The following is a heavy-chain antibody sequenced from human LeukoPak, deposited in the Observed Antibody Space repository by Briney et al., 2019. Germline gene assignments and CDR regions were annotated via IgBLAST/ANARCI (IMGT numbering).Heavy chain of an antibody. D-gene: IGHD5-12*01. CDR1: GFTFGDYY. CDR3: AKAPEWLRLTYFDY. CDR2: ITISGSIT. V-gene: IGHV3-11*01. J-gene: IGHJ4*02. Sequence: GSLRLSCVASGFTFGDYYMNWIRQAPGKGLEWISYITISGSITYYADSVKGRFTISRDNSKNTLYLQMNSLRAEDTAVYYCAKAPEWLRLTYFDYWGQGTLVTVSS.